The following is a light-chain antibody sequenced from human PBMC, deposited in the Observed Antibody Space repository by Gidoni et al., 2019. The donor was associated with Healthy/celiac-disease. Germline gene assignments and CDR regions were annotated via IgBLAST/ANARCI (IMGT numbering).Light chain of an antibody. CDR2: DAS. CDR3: QQRSNWPAT. Sequence: EIVLTQSPATLSLSPGERATLSCRASQSVSSYLAWYQQKPGQAPRLLNYDASNRATGIPARFSGSGSGTDFTLTISSLEPEDFAVYYCQQRSNWPATFGQGTKVEIK. V-gene: IGKV3-11*01. J-gene: IGKJ1*01. CDR1: QSVSSY.